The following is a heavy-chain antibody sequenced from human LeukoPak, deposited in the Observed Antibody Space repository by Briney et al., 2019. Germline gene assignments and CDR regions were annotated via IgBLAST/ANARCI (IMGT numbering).Heavy chain of an antibody. D-gene: IGHD3-22*01. CDR3: ARDNWIDSSASYYPHSGYYYYYYGLDV. Sequence: ASVKVSCKASGYIFMSYYIHWVRQAPGQGLEWMGLVNPSSGSTNYAQKFQGRVTMARDTSTSTVYMELSSLRSEDTAMYYCARDNWIDSSASYYPHSGYYYYYYGLDVWGQGATVTVSS. V-gene: IGHV1-46*01. J-gene: IGHJ6*02. CDR2: VNPSSGST. CDR1: GYIFMSYY.